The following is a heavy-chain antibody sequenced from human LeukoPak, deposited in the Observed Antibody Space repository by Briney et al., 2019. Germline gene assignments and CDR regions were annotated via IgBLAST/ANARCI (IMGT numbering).Heavy chain of an antibody. Sequence: GGSLRLSCAASGFSFSTYGMNWVRQAPGRGLEWVSSISGSDGSTYYADSVKGRFTISRDNSKNTLYLQMSSLRAEDTAVYYCVKDTRRGYDSSGYYWDYWGQGTLVTVSS. CDR1: GFSFSTYG. J-gene: IGHJ4*02. V-gene: IGHV3-23*01. CDR2: ISGSDGST. D-gene: IGHD3-22*01. CDR3: VKDTRRGYDSSGYYWDY.